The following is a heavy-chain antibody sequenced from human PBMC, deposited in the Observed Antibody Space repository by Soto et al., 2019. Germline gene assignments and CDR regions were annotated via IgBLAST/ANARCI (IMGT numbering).Heavy chain of an antibody. D-gene: IGHD6-19*01. CDR1: GGSISGDYY. J-gene: IGHJ4*02. V-gene: IGHV4-30-4*08. CDR2: IYYSGSS. Sequence: QVRLHESGPGLVKPSQTLSLTCSVSGGSISGDYYWSWIRQSPEKGLEWIGYIYYSGSSYSNTALQSRIRMSLDTSKNQFSLKLRSLTAAATAVYYFAMGGAQWPGYFDSCGQGALVAVSS. CDR3: AMGGAQWPGYFDS.